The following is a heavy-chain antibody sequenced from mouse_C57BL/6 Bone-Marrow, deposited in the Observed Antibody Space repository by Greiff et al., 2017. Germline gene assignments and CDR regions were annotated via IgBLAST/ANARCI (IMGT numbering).Heavy chain of an antibody. J-gene: IGHJ1*03. V-gene: IGHV1-81*01. CDR3: ARPGYYVGCYFDV. Sequence: QVQLKESGAELARPGASVKLSCKASGYTFTSYGISWVKQRTGQGLEWIGEIYPSSGNTYYNEKFKGKATLTADKSSSTAYMELRSLTSEDSAVYDCARPGYYVGCYFDVWGTGTTVTVSS. CDR2: IYPSSGNT. CDR1: GYTFTSYG. D-gene: IGHD2-3*01.